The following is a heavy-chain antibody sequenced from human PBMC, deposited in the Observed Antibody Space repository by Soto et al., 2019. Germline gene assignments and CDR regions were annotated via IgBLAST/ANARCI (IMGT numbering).Heavy chain of an antibody. D-gene: IGHD2-15*01. V-gene: IGHV4-34*01. J-gene: IGHJ5*02. CDR1: GGSFSGYY. CDR3: ARGLPGGGRRWFDP. Sequence: QVQLQQWGAGLLKPSETLSLTCAVYGGSFSGYYWSWIRQPPGKGLEWIGEINHSGSTNYNPSLKSRVTISVDTSKNQFSLKLSSVTAADTAVYYCARGLPGGGRRWFDPWGQGTLVTVSS. CDR2: INHSGST.